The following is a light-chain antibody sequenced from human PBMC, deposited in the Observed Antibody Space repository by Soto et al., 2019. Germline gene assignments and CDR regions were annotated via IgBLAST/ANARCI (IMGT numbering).Light chain of an antibody. CDR3: QQRSNWPLT. Sequence: EIVLTQSPATLSLSPGERATLSCRASQSVSSYLAWYQQKPGQAPRLLIYGASTRATGIPARFSGSGSGTDFTLTISSLQSEDFAVYYCQQRSNWPLTFGGGTKVAIK. CDR2: GAS. J-gene: IGKJ4*01. CDR1: QSVSSY. V-gene: IGKV3-11*01.